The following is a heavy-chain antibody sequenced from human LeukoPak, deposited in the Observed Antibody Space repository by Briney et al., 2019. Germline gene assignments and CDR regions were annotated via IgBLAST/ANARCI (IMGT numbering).Heavy chain of an antibody. CDR3: ARSGIQLWSGGFDY. CDR2: IYHSGST. D-gene: IGHD5-18*01. Sequence: SGTLSLTCAVSGGSTSSSNWWSWVRQPPGKGLEWIGEIYHSGSTDYNPSLKSRVTISVDKSKNQFSLKLSSVTAADTAVYYCARSGIQLWSGGFDYWSQGTLVTVSS. J-gene: IGHJ4*02. CDR1: GGSTSSSNW. V-gene: IGHV4-4*02.